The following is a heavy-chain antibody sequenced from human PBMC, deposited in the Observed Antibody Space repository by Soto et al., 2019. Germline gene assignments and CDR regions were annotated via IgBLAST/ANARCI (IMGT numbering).Heavy chain of an antibody. J-gene: IGHJ2*01. D-gene: IGHD1-7*01. V-gene: IGHV3-9*01. Sequence: GGSLRLSCAASGFTFDDYAMHWVRQAPGKGLEWVSGISWNSGSIGYADSVKGRFTISRDNAKNSLYLQMNSLRAEDTALYYCAKDIIDWNYGGFRYFDLWGRGTLVTVSS. CDR3: AKDIIDWNYGGFRYFDL. CDR1: GFTFDDYA. CDR2: ISWNSGSI.